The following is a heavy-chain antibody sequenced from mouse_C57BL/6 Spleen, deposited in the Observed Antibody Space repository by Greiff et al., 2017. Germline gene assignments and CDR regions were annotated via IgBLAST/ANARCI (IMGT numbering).Heavy chain of an antibody. D-gene: IGHD1-1*01. CDR3: AISNYNCGNSDVDY. Sequence: QVQLQQPGAELVTPGASVKVSCKASGYTFTSYWMHWVKQRPGQGLEWIGRIHPSDSATNYNQNFKGKATLTVDKSSSTAYMQLSSLTSDDSAVYYGAISNYNCGNSDVDYWGQGTTLTVSS. J-gene: IGHJ2*01. CDR2: IHPSDSAT. V-gene: IGHV1-74*01. CDR1: GYTFTSYW.